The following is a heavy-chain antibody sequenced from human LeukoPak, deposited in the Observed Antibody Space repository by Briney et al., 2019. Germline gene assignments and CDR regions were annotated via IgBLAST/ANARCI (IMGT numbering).Heavy chain of an antibody. CDR2: IKTESYGGTT. CDR1: GLTFSNAW. D-gene: IGHD1-26*01. V-gene: IGHV3-15*01. CDR3: TTDPYSGSHFDY. Sequence: GGSLRLSCAASGLTFSNAWMTWVRQAPGKGLEWVGRIKTESYGGTTDYAAPVEGRFTISRDDSKNTLYLQMNSLKTEDAAVYYCTTDPYSGSHFDYWGQGTLVTVSS. J-gene: IGHJ4*02.